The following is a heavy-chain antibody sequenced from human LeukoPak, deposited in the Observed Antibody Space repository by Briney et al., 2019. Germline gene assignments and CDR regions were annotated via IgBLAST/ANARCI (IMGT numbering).Heavy chain of an antibody. Sequence: PSETLSLTCTVSSGFISGHYWNWIRQPLGKGLEWIAYMYYTGATHYSPSLESRATVSVDPSQNQFSLSLSSVTAADTAVYFCARGRLSGSSHFDHWGQGTLVIVSS. CDR2: MYYTGAT. CDR3: ARGRLSGSSHFDH. V-gene: IGHV4-59*11. D-gene: IGHD6-13*01. J-gene: IGHJ4*02. CDR1: SGFISGHY.